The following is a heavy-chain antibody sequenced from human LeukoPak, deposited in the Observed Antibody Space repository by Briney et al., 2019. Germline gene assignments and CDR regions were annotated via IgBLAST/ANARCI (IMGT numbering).Heavy chain of an antibody. CDR1: GYTFTSYD. Sequence: ASVKVSCKASGYTFTSYDINWVRQATGQGLEWMGWMNPNSGNTGYAQKFQGRVTITRNTSISTAYMELSSLRSEDTAVYYCARVPISPVLRYFDTYYYYYMDVWGKGTTVTVSS. CDR3: ARVPISPVLRYFDTYYYYYMDV. CDR2: MNPNSGNT. V-gene: IGHV1-8*03. J-gene: IGHJ6*03. D-gene: IGHD3-9*01.